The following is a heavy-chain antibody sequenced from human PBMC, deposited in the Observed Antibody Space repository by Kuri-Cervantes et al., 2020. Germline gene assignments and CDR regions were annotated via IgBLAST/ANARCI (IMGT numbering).Heavy chain of an antibody. J-gene: IGHJ5*02. CDR3: AKTLPADWFDP. CDR1: GDSISTYF. CDR2: IYYSGST. Sequence: SETLSLTCTVSGDSISTYFWSWIRQPPGEGLEWIGYIYYSGSTNYNPSLKSRVSISVDTSKNQFSLKLGSVTAADTAVYYCAKTLPADWFDPWGQGTLVTVSS. V-gene: IGHV4-59*08. D-gene: IGHD1-14*01.